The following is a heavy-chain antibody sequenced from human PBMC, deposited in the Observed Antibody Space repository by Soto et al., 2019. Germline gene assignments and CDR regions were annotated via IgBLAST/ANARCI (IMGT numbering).Heavy chain of an antibody. CDR1: GFTFSSYA. V-gene: IGHV3-30-3*01. Sequence: SLRLSCAASGFTFSSYAMHWVRQAPGKGLEWVAVISYDGSNKYYADSVKGRFTISRDNSKNTLYLQMNSLRAEDTAVYYCARDKGYCSGGSCFNWFDPWGQG. CDR2: ISYDGSNK. D-gene: IGHD2-15*01. J-gene: IGHJ5*02. CDR3: ARDKGYCSGGSCFNWFDP.